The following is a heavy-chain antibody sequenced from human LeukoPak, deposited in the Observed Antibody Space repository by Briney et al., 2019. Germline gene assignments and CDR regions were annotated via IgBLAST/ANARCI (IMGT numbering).Heavy chain of an antibody. J-gene: IGHJ4*02. Sequence: GASVKVSCKASGGTFSRYAISWVRQAPGQGLEWMGGIIPIFGTANYAQKFQGRVTITADESTSTAYMELSSLRSEDTAVYYCARELGYGGNSFDYWGQGTLVTVSS. V-gene: IGHV1-69*13. CDR2: IIPIFGTA. CDR3: ARELGYGGNSFDY. D-gene: IGHD4-23*01. CDR1: GGTFSRYA.